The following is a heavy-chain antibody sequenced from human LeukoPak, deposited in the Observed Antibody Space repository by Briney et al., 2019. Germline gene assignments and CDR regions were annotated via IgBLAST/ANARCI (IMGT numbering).Heavy chain of an antibody. D-gene: IGHD3-22*01. CDR3: ARGDYYDSSGYYYDYY. CDR1: GFTFSSYS. CDR2: ISSSSSTI. Sequence: PGGSLRLSCAASGFTFSSYSMNWVRQAPGKGLEWVSYISSSSSTIYYADSVKGRFTISRDNAKNSLYLQMNSLRAEDTAVYYCARGDYYDSSGYYYDYYWGQGTLVTVPS. J-gene: IGHJ4*02. V-gene: IGHV3-48*01.